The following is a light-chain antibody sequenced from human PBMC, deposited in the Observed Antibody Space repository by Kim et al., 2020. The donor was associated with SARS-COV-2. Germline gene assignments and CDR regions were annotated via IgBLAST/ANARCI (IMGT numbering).Light chain of an antibody. V-gene: IGLV1-40*01. CDR1: SSNIGAGYD. CDR2: TNS. J-gene: IGLJ2*01. CDR3: QSYDSSLSGFVV. Sequence: VTISCTGSSSNIGAGYDVHWYQQLPGTAPKLLIFTNSNRPSGVPDRFSGSKSGTSASLAITGLQAEDEADYYCQSYDSSLSGFVVFGGGTQLTVL.